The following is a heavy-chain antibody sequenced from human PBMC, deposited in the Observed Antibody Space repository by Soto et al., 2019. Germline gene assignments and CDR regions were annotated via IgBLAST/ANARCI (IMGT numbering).Heavy chain of an antibody. Sequence: GQLVQYGGGVKKPWASVKVSCNSSPCTLTNYGISWVRQAPVKGLEWMGWIRPNNCDTDYAQNLQGRITMTTDTFTSTVYMELRSIRSDDTAVYYCATDRSNSEHWGQGTLVTLSS. D-gene: IGHD3-10*01. V-gene: IGHV1-18*01. CDR2: IRPNNCDT. J-gene: IGHJ4*02. CDR3: ATDRSNSEH. CDR1: PCTLTNYG.